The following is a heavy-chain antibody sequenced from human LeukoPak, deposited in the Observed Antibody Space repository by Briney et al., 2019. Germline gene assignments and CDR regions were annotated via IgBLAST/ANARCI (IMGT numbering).Heavy chain of an antibody. CDR2: MNPNSGNT. CDR1: GYTFTSYD. Sequence: ASVKVSCKASGYTFTSYDINWVRQATGQGLEWMGWMNPNSGNTGYAQKFQGRVTMTRNTSISTAYMELSSLRSEDTAVYYCARVPTGYSSSRNRHYWFDPWGQGTLVTVSS. D-gene: IGHD6-13*01. CDR3: ARVPTGYSSSRNRHYWFDP. V-gene: IGHV1-8*01. J-gene: IGHJ5*02.